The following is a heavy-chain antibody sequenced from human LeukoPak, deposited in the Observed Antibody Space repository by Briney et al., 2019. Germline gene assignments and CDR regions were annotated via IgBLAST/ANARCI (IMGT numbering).Heavy chain of an antibody. CDR2: IYHSGST. CDR1: GGSISNTNW. J-gene: IGHJ5*02. V-gene: IGHV4-4*02. CDR3: TREIAVSDNWFDP. D-gene: IGHD6-19*01. Sequence: SGTLSLTCAVSGGSISNTNWWWSWVRQPPGKGPEWIGEIYHSGSTNYNPSLKSRVTISVDKSKNQFSLKLTSVTAADTAVYYCTREIAVSDNWFDPWGQGTLVTVSS.